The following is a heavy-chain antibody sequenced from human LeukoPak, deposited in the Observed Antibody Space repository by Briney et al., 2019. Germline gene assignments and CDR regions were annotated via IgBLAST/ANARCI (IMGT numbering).Heavy chain of an antibody. CDR2: ISGSGGST. CDR1: GFTFSSYA. D-gene: IGHD2-2*02. Sequence: PGGSLRLSCAASGFTFSSYAMSWVRQAPGKGLEWVSAISGSGGSTFFPDSVKGRFTISRDNSKNTLYLQMNNLRAEDTAVYYCAKGRIPTAIRTEALDYWGQGTLVTVSS. CDR3: AKGRIPTAIRTEALDY. V-gene: IGHV3-23*01. J-gene: IGHJ4*02.